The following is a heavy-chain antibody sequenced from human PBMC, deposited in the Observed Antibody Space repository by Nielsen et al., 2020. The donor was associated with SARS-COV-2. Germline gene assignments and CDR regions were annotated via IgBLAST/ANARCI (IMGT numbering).Heavy chain of an antibody. CDR2: IDWADDK. D-gene: IGHD6-13*01. CDR3: ARISSRRNWFDP. J-gene: IGHJ5*02. V-gene: IGHV2-70*11. CDR1: GFSLSTSGMC. Sequence: SGPTLVKPTQTLTLTCTFSGFSLSTSGMCVSWIRQPPGKALEWLARIDWADDKYYSTSLKTRLTISKDTSKNQVVLTMTNMDPVDTATYYCARISSRRNWFDPWGQGTLVTVSS.